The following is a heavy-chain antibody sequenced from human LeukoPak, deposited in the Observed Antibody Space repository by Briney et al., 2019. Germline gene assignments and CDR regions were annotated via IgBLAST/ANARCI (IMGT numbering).Heavy chain of an antibody. CDR1: GFTFSSYG. Sequence: TGGSLRLSCAASGFTFSSYGTSWVRQAPGKGLEWVSSISGSGGNVYYAGSVRGRFTISRDNSKNTLYLQMNSLRGEDTAVYYCARGGSYLSAFDIWGQGTMVTVSS. D-gene: IGHD1-26*01. V-gene: IGHV3-23*01. CDR3: ARGGSYLSAFDI. CDR2: ISGSGGNV. J-gene: IGHJ3*02.